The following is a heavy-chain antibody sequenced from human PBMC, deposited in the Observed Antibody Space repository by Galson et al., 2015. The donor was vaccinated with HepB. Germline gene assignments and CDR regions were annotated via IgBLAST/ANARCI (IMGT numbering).Heavy chain of an antibody. V-gene: IGHV1-3*01. Sequence: SVKVSCKASGYTFTSYAMHWVRQAPGQRLEWMGWINAGNGNTKYSQKFQGRVTITRDTSASTAYMELSSLRSEDTAVYYCAREGTAPFDAFDIWGQGTMVTVSS. J-gene: IGHJ3*02. CDR2: INAGNGNT. D-gene: IGHD2-21*02. CDR1: GYTFTSYA. CDR3: AREGTAPFDAFDI.